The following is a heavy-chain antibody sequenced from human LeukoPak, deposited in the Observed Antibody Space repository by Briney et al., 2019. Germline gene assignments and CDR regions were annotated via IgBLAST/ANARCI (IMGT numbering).Heavy chain of an antibody. Sequence: GGSLRLSCAASGFTYNNAWMNWVRQAPGKGLEWVSYISSSSSTIYYADSVKGRFTISRDNAKNSLYLQMNSLRAEDTAVYYCARDPDSGYDSHGMDVWGQGTTVTVSS. CDR2: ISSSSSTI. J-gene: IGHJ6*02. V-gene: IGHV3-48*01. D-gene: IGHD5-12*01. CDR1: GFTYNNAW. CDR3: ARDPDSGYDSHGMDV.